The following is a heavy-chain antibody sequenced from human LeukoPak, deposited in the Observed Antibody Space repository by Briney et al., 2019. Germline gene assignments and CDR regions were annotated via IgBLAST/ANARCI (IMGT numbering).Heavy chain of an antibody. J-gene: IGHJ4*02. CDR2: IYHSGST. Sequence: SETLSLTCTVSGYSISSGYYWGWIRQPPGKGLEWIGSIYHSGSTYYNPSLKSRVTISVDTSKNQFSLKLSSVTAADTAVYYCARGLRGSYYFDYWGQGTLVTVSS. CDR1: GYSISSGYY. V-gene: IGHV4-38-2*02. D-gene: IGHD1-26*01. CDR3: ARGLRGSYYFDY.